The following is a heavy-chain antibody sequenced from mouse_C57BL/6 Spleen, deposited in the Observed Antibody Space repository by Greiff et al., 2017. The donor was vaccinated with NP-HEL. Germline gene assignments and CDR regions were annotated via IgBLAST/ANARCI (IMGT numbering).Heavy chain of an antibody. CDR2: IWSDGST. CDR1: GFSLNSYG. Sequence: QVQLKESGPGLVAPSQSLSITCTVSGFSLNSYGVHWVRQPPGKGLEWLVVIWSDGSTTYTSALKSRLSISKDNSKSQVFLKMNSLQTDDTAMYYCARHVYDGYWYFDVWGTGTTVTVSS. D-gene: IGHD2-3*01. V-gene: IGHV2-6-1*01. J-gene: IGHJ1*03. CDR3: ARHVYDGYWYFDV.